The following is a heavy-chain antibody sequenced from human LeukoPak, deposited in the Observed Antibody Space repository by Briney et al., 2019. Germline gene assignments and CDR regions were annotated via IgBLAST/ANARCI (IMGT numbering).Heavy chain of an antibody. CDR3: ARELTITMILREEAFDAFDI. D-gene: IGHD3-22*01. CDR2: IIPIFGTA. CDR1: GGTFSSYA. J-gene: IGHJ3*02. Sequence: GSSVNVSCKASGGTFSSYAISWVRQAPGQGLEWMGGIIPIFGTANYAQKFQGRVTITADESTSTAYMELSSLRSEDTAVYYCARELTITMILREEAFDAFDIWGQGTMVTVSS. V-gene: IGHV1-69*01.